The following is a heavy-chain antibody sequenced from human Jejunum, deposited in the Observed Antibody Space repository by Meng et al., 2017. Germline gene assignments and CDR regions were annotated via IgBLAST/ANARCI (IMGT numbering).Heavy chain of an antibody. Sequence: GGSLRLSCEASGVSFSDYSQSWVRHAPGTGLEWVSSLSTKNAYYAETVKGRFTISRDNSRKTLYLQMDSLRAEDTAKYYCAKDRRHDGLWPIDHWGQGTVVTVSS. CDR2: LSTKNA. D-gene: IGHD1-1*01. CDR3: AKDRRHDGLWPIDH. CDR1: GVSFSDYS. V-gene: IGHV3-23*01. J-gene: IGHJ4*02.